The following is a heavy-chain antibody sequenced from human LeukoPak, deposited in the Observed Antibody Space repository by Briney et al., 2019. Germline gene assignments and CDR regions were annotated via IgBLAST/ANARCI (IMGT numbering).Heavy chain of an antibody. D-gene: IGHD6-19*01. Sequence: PGGSLRLSCVASGFTFSTYSIHWVRQAPGKGLEWVAVISSDGSDKYYANSVKGRFTISRDNSKNTLYLQMNSLRAEDTAAYYCAKTKPIAVTGIGNYFDYWGQGTLVTVSS. CDR1: GFTFSTYS. CDR3: AKTKPIAVTGIGNYFDY. CDR2: ISSDGSDK. V-gene: IGHV3-30*04. J-gene: IGHJ4*02.